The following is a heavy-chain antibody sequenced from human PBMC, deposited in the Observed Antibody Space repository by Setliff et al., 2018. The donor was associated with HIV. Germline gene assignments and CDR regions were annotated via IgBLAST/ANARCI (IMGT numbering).Heavy chain of an antibody. Sequence: LSCAASGFTFSSYGMHWVRQAPGKGLEWVAVIRYDGSNKYYGDSVKGRFTISRDNSKNTLYLQMNSLRAEDTAVYYCAKDASPPNYGDYPNFDFWGQGTQVTVSS. J-gene: IGHJ4*02. D-gene: IGHD4-17*01. V-gene: IGHV3-33*06. CDR2: IRYDGSNK. CDR3: AKDASPPNYGDYPNFDF. CDR1: GFTFSSYG.